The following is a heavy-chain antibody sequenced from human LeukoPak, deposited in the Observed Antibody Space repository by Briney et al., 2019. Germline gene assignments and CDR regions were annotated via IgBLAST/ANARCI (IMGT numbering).Heavy chain of an antibody. Sequence: GGSLRLSCEASGFTFSNDWMTWVRQAPGKGLEWVANIRQDGSEKDYVDSVKGRFTISRDNAEDSVYLQMNSLRVEDTAVYYCARHTYYYFEYWGQGTLVTVSS. CDR3: ARHTYYYFEY. D-gene: IGHD3-10*01. CDR1: GFTFSNDW. CDR2: IRQDGSEK. V-gene: IGHV3-7*01. J-gene: IGHJ4*02.